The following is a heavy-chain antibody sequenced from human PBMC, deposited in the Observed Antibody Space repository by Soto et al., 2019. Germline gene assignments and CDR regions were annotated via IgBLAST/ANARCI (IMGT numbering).Heavy chain of an antibody. CDR3: ARVAY. CDR2: ISWNSGSI. J-gene: IGHJ4*02. V-gene: IGHV3-20*04. CDR1: GFTFSSYA. Sequence: PGGSLRLSCAASGFTFSSYALSWVRQAPGKGLEWVSGISWNSGSIGYADSVKGRFTISRDNAKNSLYLQMNTLRPEDSAIYYCARVAYWGPGTQVTVSS.